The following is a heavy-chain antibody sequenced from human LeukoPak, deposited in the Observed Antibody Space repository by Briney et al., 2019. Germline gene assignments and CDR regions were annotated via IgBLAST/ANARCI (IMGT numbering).Heavy chain of an antibody. CDR3: ARVFDSGGYYPFY. CDR1: GFTFSSYE. CDR2: ISSSGSTI. D-gene: IGHD3-22*01. Sequence: TGGSLRLSCAASGFTFSSYEMNWVRQAPGKGLEWISYISSSGSTIYYADSVKGRFTISRDNAKNSLYLQMNSLRAEDTAVYYCARVFDSGGYYPFYWGQGTLVTVSS. J-gene: IGHJ4*02. V-gene: IGHV3-48*03.